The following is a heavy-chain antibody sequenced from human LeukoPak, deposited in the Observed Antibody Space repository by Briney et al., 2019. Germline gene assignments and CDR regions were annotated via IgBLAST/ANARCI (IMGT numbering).Heavy chain of an antibody. CDR2: INPNSGGT. Sequence: ASVKVSCKASGYTLTGYYMHWVRQAPGQGLEWMGWINPNSGGTNYAQKFQGWVTMTRDTSISTAYMELSRLRSDDTAVYYCARRELIGYPYGMDVWGQGTTVTVSS. V-gene: IGHV1-2*04. CDR1: GYTLTGYY. J-gene: IGHJ6*02. CDR3: ARRELIGYPYGMDV. D-gene: IGHD1-26*01.